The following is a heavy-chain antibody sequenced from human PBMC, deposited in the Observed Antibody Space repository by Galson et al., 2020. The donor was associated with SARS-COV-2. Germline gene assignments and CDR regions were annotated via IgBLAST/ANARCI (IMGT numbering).Heavy chain of an antibody. CDR3: AITSGYCSSTSCRNWFDP. CDR1: GYTLTELS. J-gene: IGHJ5*02. V-gene: IGHV1-24*01. D-gene: IGHD2-2*01. CDR2: FDPEDGET. Sequence: ASVKVSCKVSGYTLTELSMHWVRQAPGKGLEWMGGFDPEDGETIYAQKFQGRVTMTEDTSTDTAYMELSSLRSEDTAVYYCAITSGYCSSTSCRNWFDPWGQGTLVTVSS.